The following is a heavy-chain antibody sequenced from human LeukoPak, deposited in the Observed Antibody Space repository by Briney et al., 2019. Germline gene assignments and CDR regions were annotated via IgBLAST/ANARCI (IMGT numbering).Heavy chain of an antibody. CDR2: ISSSSSYI. CDR3: AGDPGYSYAVPLDYYGMGV. Sequence: PGGSLRLSCAASGFTFSSYSMTWVRQAPGKGLEWVSSISSSSSYIYYADSVKGRFTISRDNAKNSLYLQMNSLRAEDTAVYYCAGDPGYSYAVPLDYYGMGVWGQGTTVTVSS. V-gene: IGHV3-21*01. CDR1: GFTFSSYS. J-gene: IGHJ6*02. D-gene: IGHD5-18*01.